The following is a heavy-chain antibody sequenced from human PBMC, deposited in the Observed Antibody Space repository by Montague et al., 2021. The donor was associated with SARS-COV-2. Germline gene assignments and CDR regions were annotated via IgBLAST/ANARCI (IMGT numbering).Heavy chain of an antibody. CDR1: GGSISSGGYY. J-gene: IGHJ4*02. CDR3: ARDVGWYSSSWFDY. CDR2: IYYSGST. Sequence: TLSLTCTVSGGSISSGGYYWSWIRQHPGKGLEWIGYIYYSGSTYYXWSLESRVTISVDTSKNQFSLKLSSVTAADTAVYYCARDVGWYSSSWFDYWGQGTLVTVSS. D-gene: IGHD6-13*01. V-gene: IGHV4-31*03.